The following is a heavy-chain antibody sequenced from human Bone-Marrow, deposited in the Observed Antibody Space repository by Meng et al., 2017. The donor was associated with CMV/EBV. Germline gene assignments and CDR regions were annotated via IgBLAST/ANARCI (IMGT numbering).Heavy chain of an antibody. CDR2: IYHTGST. CDR3: AKERGGNTGLSEYFEQ. Sequence: GSISSNNWWTWVRQPPGKGLEWIGEIYHTGSTNYNPSLKSRVTISVDKSKNQYSLKLSFVNAADTAVYYCAKERGGNTGLSEYFEQWGQGTLVTVSS. V-gene: IGHV4-4*02. CDR1: GSISSNNW. D-gene: IGHD4-23*01. J-gene: IGHJ1*01.